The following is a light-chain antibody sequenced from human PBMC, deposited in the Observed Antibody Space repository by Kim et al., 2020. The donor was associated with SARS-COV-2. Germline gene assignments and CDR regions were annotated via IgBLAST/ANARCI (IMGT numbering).Light chain of an antibody. CDR1: QDIANS. Sequence: ASVGDRVTITCRASQDIANSLAWYQQKPGKVPQVLIYAASTLQAGVPSSFSGSGSGTEFTLTIGSLQTEDFATYYCQKNNSTPWTFGPGTKVDIK. CDR3: QKNNSTPWT. J-gene: IGKJ1*01. V-gene: IGKV1-27*01. CDR2: AAS.